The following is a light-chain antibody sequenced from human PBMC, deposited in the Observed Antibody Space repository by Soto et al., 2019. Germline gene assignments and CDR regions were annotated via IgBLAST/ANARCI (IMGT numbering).Light chain of an antibody. CDR3: QVWDSSTDDLYV. V-gene: IGLV3-21*02. CDR1: NIGSNS. Sequence: SYELTQPPSLSVAPGQTAIVTCDGNNIGSNSVHWYQQKPGRAPVLVVYADSDRPSGVPGRFSGSNSGNTATLTISRVEAGDEADYYCQVWDSSTDDLYVFGPGTKVTVL. J-gene: IGLJ1*01. CDR2: ADS.